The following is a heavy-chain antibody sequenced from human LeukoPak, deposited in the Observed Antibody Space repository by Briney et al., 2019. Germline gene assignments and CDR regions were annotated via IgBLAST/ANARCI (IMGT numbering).Heavy chain of an antibody. CDR3: ARGGSYYRGDY. Sequence: SVKVSCKASGGTFSSYSINWVRQAPGQGLEWMGGIIPIFGTANYAQKFQGRVTITADKSTSTAYMELSSLRSEDTAVYYCARGGSYYRGDYWGQGTLVTVSS. CDR1: GGTFSSYS. J-gene: IGHJ4*02. CDR2: IIPIFGTA. D-gene: IGHD1-26*01. V-gene: IGHV1-69*06.